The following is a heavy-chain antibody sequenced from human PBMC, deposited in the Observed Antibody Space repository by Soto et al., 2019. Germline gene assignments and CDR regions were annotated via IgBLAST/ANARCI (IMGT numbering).Heavy chain of an antibody. CDR1: GFTFDDYA. V-gene: IGHV3-9*01. CDR2: ISWSSDTI. D-gene: IGHD1-1*01. Sequence: GGSLRLSCGASGFTFDDYAMHWVRQPPGKGLEWVSGISWSSDTIGYADSVKGRFTISRGNARNSLYLHTNSLRTEDTALYYCAKDMSGTGPGYAFNIWGQGTMVTVSS. CDR3: AKDMSGTGPGYAFNI. J-gene: IGHJ3*02.